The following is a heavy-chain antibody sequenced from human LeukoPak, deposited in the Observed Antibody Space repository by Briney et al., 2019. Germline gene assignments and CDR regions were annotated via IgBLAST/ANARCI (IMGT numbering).Heavy chain of an antibody. CDR3: ARVPSAAGYYFDY. CDR1: GGTFSSYA. CDR2: IIPIFGTA. J-gene: IGHJ4*02. Sequence: GASVKVSCKASGGTFSSYAISWVRQAPGQGLEWMGGIIPIFGTANYAQKFQGGVTITADESTSTAYMELSSLRSEDTAVYYCARVPSAAGYYFDYWGQGTLVTVSS. D-gene: IGHD6-13*01. V-gene: IGHV1-69*13.